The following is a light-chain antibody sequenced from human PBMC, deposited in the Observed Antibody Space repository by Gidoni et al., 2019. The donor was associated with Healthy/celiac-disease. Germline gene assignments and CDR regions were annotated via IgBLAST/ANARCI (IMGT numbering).Light chain of an antibody. V-gene: IGLV2-23*01. CDR3: CSYAGSSTYV. CDR1: SSDVGSYNL. J-gene: IGLJ1*01. Sequence: QPALTQPASGSGSPAQSITISCTGTSSDVGSYNLFSWYQQHPGKAPKLMIYEGSKRPSGVSNRFSGSKSGNTASLTISGLQAEDEADYYCCSYAGSSTYVFGTGTKVTVL. CDR2: EGS.